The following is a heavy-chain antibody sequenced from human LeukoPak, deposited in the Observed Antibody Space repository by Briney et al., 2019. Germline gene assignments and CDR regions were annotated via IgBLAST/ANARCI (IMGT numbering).Heavy chain of an antibody. V-gene: IGHV4-34*01. CDR1: GGSFSGYY. CDR2: INHSGST. CDR3: ARGITMVRGEY. Sequence: SETLSLTCAVYGGSFSGYYWSWIRQPPGKGLEWIGEINHSGSTNYNPSLKSRVTISVDTSKSQFSLKLSSVTAADTAVYYCARGITMVRGEYWGQGTLVTVSS. D-gene: IGHD3-10*01. J-gene: IGHJ4*02.